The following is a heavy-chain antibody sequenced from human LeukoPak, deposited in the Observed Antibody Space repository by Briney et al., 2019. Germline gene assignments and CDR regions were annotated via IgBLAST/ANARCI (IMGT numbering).Heavy chain of an antibody. J-gene: IGHJ3*01. CDR2: ISGSGSNT. CDR3: AKDLRYSGSPRAFDF. D-gene: IGHD1-26*01. V-gene: IGHV3-23*01. CDR1: GFTFSSYA. Sequence: GGSLRLSCAASGFTFSSYAMSWVRQAPGKGLEWVSTISGSGSNTFYADSVKGRFTISRDNSKNTLYLQINSLRAEDTAVYYCAKDLRYSGSPRAFDFWGQGTMVTASS.